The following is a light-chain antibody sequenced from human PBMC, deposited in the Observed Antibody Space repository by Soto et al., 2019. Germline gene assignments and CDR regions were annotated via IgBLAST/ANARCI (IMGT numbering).Light chain of an antibody. J-gene: IGKJ2*01. Sequence: EIVLTQSPGTLSLSPGERATLSCRASQSVSGTYLAWYQQKPGQAPRLLIYGASTRDTGIPDRFSGSGSGTDFTLIISRLEPEDFAVYYCQQYDNSRYTFGQGTKLDIK. V-gene: IGKV3-20*01. CDR2: GAS. CDR3: QQYDNSRYT. CDR1: QSVSGTY.